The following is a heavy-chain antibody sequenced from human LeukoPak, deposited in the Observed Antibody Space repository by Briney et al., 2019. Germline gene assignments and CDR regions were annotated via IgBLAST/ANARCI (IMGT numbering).Heavy chain of an antibody. V-gene: IGHV3-23*01. CDR1: GFTFSSYA. J-gene: IGHJ5*02. Sequence: PGGSLRLSCAASGFTFSSYAMSWVRQAPGKGLEWVSAISGSGGSTYYADSVKGRFTISRDNSKNTLYLQMNSLRAEDTAVYYCAKARRADIVVVPAAMPFDPWGQGTLVTVSS. CDR2: ISGSGGST. D-gene: IGHD2-2*01. CDR3: AKARRADIVVVPAAMPFDP.